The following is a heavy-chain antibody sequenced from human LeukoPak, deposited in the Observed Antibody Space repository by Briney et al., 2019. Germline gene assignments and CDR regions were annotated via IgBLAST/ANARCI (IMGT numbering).Heavy chain of an antibody. J-gene: IGHJ6*03. V-gene: IGHV1-18*01. CDR2: ISAYNGNT. Sequence: GASVKVSCKTSGASFNNYAISWVRQAPGQGLEWMGWISAYNGNTNYAQKLQGRVTMTTDTSTSTAYMELRSLRSDDTAVYYCARAIGKAPYYYYYYYMDVWGKGATVTISS. D-gene: IGHD1-26*01. CDR3: ARAIGKAPYYYYYYYMDV. CDR1: GASFNNYA.